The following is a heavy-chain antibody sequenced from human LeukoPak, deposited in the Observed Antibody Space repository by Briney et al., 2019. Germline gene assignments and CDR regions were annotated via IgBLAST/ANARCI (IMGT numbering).Heavy chain of an antibody. V-gene: IGHV1-46*01. CDR3: ARLGAAAVDC. D-gene: IGHD6-13*01. CDR1: GYTFTSYY. J-gene: IGHJ4*02. CDR2: INPSGGSA. Sequence: GASVKVSCKASGYTFTSYYMHWVRQAPGQGLEWMGIINPSGGSASYEQKFQGRVTMTRDRSTSTVYMELSSLRFEGTAVYYCARLGAAAVDCWGQGTLLSVSS.